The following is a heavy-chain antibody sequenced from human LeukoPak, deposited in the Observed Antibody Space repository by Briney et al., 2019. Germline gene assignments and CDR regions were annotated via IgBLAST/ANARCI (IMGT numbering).Heavy chain of an antibody. V-gene: IGHV3-23*01. D-gene: IGHD3-22*01. CDR2: ITSGGSK. J-gene: IGHJ4*02. CDR1: GFTFSSYT. CDR3: AKLPDSSGYHYFDY. Sequence: GGSLRLSCAASGFTFSSYTMTWVRQAPGKGLEWVSGITSGGSKYYADSVKGRFTISRDNSKNSLYLQMNSLRAEDTAVYYCAKLPDSSGYHYFDYWGQGTMVTVSS.